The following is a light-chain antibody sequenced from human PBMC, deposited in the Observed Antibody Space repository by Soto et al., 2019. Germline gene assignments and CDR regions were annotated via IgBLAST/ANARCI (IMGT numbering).Light chain of an antibody. J-gene: IGKJ4*01. CDR3: QQYNSYPLT. V-gene: IGKV1-17*01. CDR1: QGIGND. Sequence: DIQMTQSPSSLSASVGDRITITCRASQGIGNDLGWYQQKPGNAPKRLIFAASSLQSGVPSRFSCSESGTEFTLTISSLQPEDFATYYCQQYNSYPLTFGGGTKVEVK. CDR2: AAS.